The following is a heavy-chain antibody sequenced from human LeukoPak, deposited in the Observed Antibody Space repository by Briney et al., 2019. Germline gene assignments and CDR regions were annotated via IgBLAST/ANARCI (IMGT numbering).Heavy chain of an antibody. D-gene: IGHD5-12*01. CDR2: ISYDGSNK. J-gene: IGHJ4*02. CDR1: GFTFSSYA. CDR3: ARDGGYSGFDADC. V-gene: IGHV3-30-3*01. Sequence: GGSLRLSCAASGFTFSSYAMHWVRKAPGKGLEWVAVISYDGSNKYYADSVKGRFTISRDNSKNTLYLQMNSLRAEDTAVYYCARDGGYSGFDADCWGQGTLVTVSS.